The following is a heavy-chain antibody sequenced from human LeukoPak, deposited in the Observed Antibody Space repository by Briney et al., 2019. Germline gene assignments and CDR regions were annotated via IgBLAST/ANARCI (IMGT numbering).Heavy chain of an antibody. D-gene: IGHD5-18*01. CDR1: GFTFSSYG. J-gene: IGHJ4*02. CDR3: ARDLGVSYGSPFDY. V-gene: IGHV3-33*01. CDR2: IWHDGSNK. Sequence: GRSLRLSCAASGFTFSSYGMHWVRQAPGKGLEWVAVIWHDGSNKYYADSVKGRFSISRDNSKNTQSLQMNSLRAEDTAVYYCARDLGVSYGSPFDYWGQGTLVTVSS.